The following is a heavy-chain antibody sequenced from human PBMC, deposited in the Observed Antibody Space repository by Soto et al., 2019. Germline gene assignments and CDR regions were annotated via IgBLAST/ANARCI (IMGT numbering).Heavy chain of an antibody. CDR1: GAAIGSSNW. CDR3: ARFRTTSVQGLDY. CDR2: VYYTGNT. Sequence: QVRLQESGPGLVKPSGTLSLTCAVSGAAIGSSNWWRWVRQSPAKGLEWIGEVYYTGNTNYNPSFKSRVSISVATSKNQFSLNLTSVTAVDTAIYYWARFRTTSVQGLDYWGQGTLVTVSS. J-gene: IGHJ4*02. V-gene: IGHV4-4*02. D-gene: IGHD1-1*01.